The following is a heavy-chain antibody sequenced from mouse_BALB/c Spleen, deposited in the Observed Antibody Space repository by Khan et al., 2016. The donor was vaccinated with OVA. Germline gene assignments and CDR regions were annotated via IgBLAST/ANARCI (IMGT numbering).Heavy chain of an antibody. J-gene: IGHJ3*01. Sequence: VQLQQSGPGLVKPSQSLSLTCTVTGYSITSDYAWNWIRQFPGNKLEWMGYINYSGGTSYLPSLKSRISINRDTSKNQFFLQLNSVTSEDSATYYCARWFAYWGQGTLVTVS. V-gene: IGHV3-2*02. CDR2: INYSGGT. CDR3: ARWFAY. CDR1: GYSITSDYA.